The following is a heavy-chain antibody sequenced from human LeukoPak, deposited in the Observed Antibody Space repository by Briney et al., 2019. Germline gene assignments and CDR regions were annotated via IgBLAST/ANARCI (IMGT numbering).Heavy chain of an antibody. CDR3: QYDYGGLDY. CDR2: INHSGST. D-gene: IGHD4-23*01. J-gene: IGHJ4*02. CDR1: GGSFSGYY. V-gene: IGHV4-34*01. Sequence: SETLSLTCAVYGGSFSGYYWSWIRQPPGKGLEWIGEINHSGSTNYNPSLKSRVTISVDTSKNQFSLKLSPVTAADMAVYYCQYDYGGLDYWGQGTLVTVSS.